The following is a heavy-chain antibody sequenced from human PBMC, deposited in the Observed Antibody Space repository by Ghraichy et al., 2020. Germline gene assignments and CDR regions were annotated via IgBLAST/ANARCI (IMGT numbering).Heavy chain of an antibody. CDR3: ARERYCSSTSCYRGYYHFYGMDV. V-gene: IGHV3-23*01. J-gene: IGHJ6*02. D-gene: IGHD2-2*01. CDR2: IIGYGTSA. Sequence: GESLNISCTASGFTFSNYAMAWVRQAPGKGLEWVSSIIGYGTSAFYADSVRGRFSISRDNSKNTLYVEMNSLRAEDTAVYYCARERYCSSTSCYRGYYHFYGMDVWGQGTTVTVSS. CDR1: GFTFSNYA.